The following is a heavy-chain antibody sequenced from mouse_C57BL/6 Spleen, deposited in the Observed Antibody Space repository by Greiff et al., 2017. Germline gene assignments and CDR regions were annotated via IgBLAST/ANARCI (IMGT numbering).Heavy chain of an antibody. D-gene: IGHD4-1*01. Sequence: DVMLVESGGGLVKPGGSLKLSCAASGFTFSSYAMSWVRQTPEKRLEWVATISDGGSYTYYPDNVKGRFTISRDNAKNNLYLQMSHLKSEDTAMYYCARDMAGTSGYWGQGTTLTVSS. V-gene: IGHV5-4*01. CDR1: GFTFSSYA. J-gene: IGHJ2*01. CDR3: ARDMAGTSGY. CDR2: ISDGGSYT.